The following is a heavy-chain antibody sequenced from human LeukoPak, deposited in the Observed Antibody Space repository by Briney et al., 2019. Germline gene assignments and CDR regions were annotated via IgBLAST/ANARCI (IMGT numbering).Heavy chain of an antibody. Sequence: GGSLRLSCAASGFTFSCYSMNWVRQAPGKGLEWVSSISSSSSYIYYADSVKGRFTISRDNAKNSLYLQMNSLRAEDTAVYYCATGRYYYDSSGWIWGQATMVTVSS. V-gene: IGHV3-21*01. J-gene: IGHJ3*02. CDR3: ATGRYYYDSSGWI. CDR1: GFTFSCYS. CDR2: ISSSSSYI. D-gene: IGHD3-22*01.